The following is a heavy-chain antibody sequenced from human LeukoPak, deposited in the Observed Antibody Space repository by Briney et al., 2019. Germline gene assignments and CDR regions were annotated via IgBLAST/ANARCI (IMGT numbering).Heavy chain of an antibody. J-gene: IGHJ5*02. Sequence: PGASLRLSCAASGFTFSSYAMSWARQAPGKGLEWVSAISGSGGSTYYADSVKGRFTISRDNSKNTLYLQMNSLRAEDTAVYYCAKENHRGCSSTSCYPVWFDPWGQGTLVTVSS. CDR1: GFTFSSYA. CDR3: AKENHRGCSSTSCYPVWFDP. V-gene: IGHV3-23*01. CDR2: ISGSGGST. D-gene: IGHD2-2*01.